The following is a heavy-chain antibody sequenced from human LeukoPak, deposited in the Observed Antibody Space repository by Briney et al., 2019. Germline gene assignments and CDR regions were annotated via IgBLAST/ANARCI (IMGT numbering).Heavy chain of an antibody. CDR2: IYPGDSDT. J-gene: IGHJ4*02. D-gene: IGHD1-20*01. Sequence: GASLQISCKGSGSIFTSYWIGWVRQLPGKGLEWMGIIYPGDSDTKYSPSFQGQVTISADKSISTAYLQWSSLKASDTAMYYCARSLYNWNYLDYWGQGTLVTVSS. CDR3: ARSLYNWNYLDY. CDR1: GSIFTSYW. V-gene: IGHV5-51*01.